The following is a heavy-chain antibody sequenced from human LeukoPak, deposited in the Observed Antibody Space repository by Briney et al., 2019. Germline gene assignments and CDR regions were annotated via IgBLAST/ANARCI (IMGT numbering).Heavy chain of an antibody. CDR2: ISSTGSYI. CDR1: GFNLNSYM. D-gene: IGHD1-1*01. J-gene: IGHJ5*02. CDR3: SRVAQSGPTGWFDP. V-gene: IGHV3-21*01. Sequence: GGSLRLSCAASGFNLNSYMMNWVRQAPGKGLEWVSSISSTGSYIYHADSVKGRFTISRDNPGNVVYLQMDSLRAEDTAVYYCSRVAQSGPTGWFDPWGQGTLVTVSS.